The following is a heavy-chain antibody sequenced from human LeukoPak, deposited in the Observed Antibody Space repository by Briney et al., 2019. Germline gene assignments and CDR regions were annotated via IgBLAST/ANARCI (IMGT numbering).Heavy chain of an antibody. CDR1: GGSISSYY. D-gene: IGHD2/OR15-2a*01. CDR3: ARGFRTGQENYDY. J-gene: IGHJ4*02. Sequence: PSETLSLTCTVSGGSISSYYWSWIRQPPGKGLEWIGYIYYSGSTNYNPSLKSRVTISVDTSKNQFSLKLSSVTAADTAVYYCARGFRTGQENYDYWGQGTLVTVSS. CDR2: IYYSGST. V-gene: IGHV4-59*01.